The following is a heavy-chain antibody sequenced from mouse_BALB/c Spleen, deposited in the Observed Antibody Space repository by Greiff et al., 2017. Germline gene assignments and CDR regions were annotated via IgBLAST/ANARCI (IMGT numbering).Heavy chain of an antibody. CDR1: GFSLSRYS. CDR3: ARNRDYGSSYWFAY. V-gene: IGHV2-6-4*01. J-gene: IGHJ3*01. Sequence: VKLVESGPGLVAPSQSLSITCTVSGFSLSRYSVHWVRQPPGKGLEWLGMIWGGGSTDYNSALKSRLSISKDNSKSQVFLKMNSLQTDDTAMYYCARNRDYGSSYWFAYWGQGTLVTVSA. D-gene: IGHD1-1*01. CDR2: IWGGGST.